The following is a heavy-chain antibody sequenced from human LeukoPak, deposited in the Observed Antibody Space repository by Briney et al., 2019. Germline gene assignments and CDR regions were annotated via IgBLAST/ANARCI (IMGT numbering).Heavy chain of an antibody. CDR1: GYTFTGYY. CDR2: ISPNSGGT. CDR3: ARDLTSSGWYSGAFDI. V-gene: IGHV1-2*02. Sequence: VASVKVSCEASGYTFTGYYMHWVRQAPGQGLEWMGWISPNSGGTNYAQKFQGGVTMTRDTSISTAYMELSRLRSDDTAVYYCARDLTSSGWYSGAFDIWGQGTMVTVSS. J-gene: IGHJ3*02. D-gene: IGHD6-19*01.